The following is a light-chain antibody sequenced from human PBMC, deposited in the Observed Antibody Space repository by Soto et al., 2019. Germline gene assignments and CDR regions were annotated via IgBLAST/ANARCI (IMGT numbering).Light chain of an antibody. CDR3: GTWHSTLSVEWV. CDR1: NSNIGANS. V-gene: IGLV1-51*01. J-gene: IGLJ3*02. Sequence: QSVLTQPPSVSAAPGQKVTISCSGSNSNIGANSVSWYQHLPGTAPKVVIYDDDKRPPGIPDRFSGSKSGTSATLDITGLQIGDEADYYCGTWHSTLSVEWVFGGGTKVTVL. CDR2: DDD.